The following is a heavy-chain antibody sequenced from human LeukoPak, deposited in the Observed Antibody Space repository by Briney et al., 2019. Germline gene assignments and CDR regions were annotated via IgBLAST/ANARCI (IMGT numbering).Heavy chain of an antibody. Sequence: SETLSLTCTVSGGSISSSSYYWGWIRQPPGKGLEWIGSIYYSGSTYYNPSLKSRVTISVDTSKNQFSLKLSSVTAADTAVYYCARGYNYGYVVDYWGQGTLVTVSS. J-gene: IGHJ4*02. CDR3: ARGYNYGYVVDY. V-gene: IGHV4-39*07. D-gene: IGHD5-18*01. CDR1: GGSISSSSYY. CDR2: IYYSGST.